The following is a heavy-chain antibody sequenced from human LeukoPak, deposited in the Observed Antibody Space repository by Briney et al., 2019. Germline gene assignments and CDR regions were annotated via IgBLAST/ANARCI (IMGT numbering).Heavy chain of an antibody. Sequence: SGPTLVNPTQTLTLTCTFSEFSLTTSGVGVGWIRQPPGKALEWLALIYWDDDKRYSPSLKSRLTITKDTSKNQVVLTLTNMDPVDTATYYCAHSVLGYYYDSGGYSGGGYSYMDVWGKGITVTVSS. CDR3: AHSVLGYYYDSGGYSGGGYSYMDV. CDR1: EFSLTTSGVG. J-gene: IGHJ6*03. CDR2: IYWDDDK. V-gene: IGHV2-5*02. D-gene: IGHD3-22*01.